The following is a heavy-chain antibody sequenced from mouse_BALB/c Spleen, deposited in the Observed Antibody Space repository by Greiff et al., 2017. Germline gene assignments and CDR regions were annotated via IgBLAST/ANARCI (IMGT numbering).Heavy chain of an antibody. CDR1: GFTFSSFG. Sequence: EVMLVESGGGLVQPGGSRKLSCAASGFTFSSFGMHWVRQAPEKGLEWVAYISSGSSTIYYADTVTGRFTISRDNPKNTLFLQMTSLKSEDTAMYYCARYYDYDGLDYWGQGTTLTVSS. D-gene: IGHD2-4*01. CDR3: ARYYDYDGLDY. CDR2: ISSGSSTI. J-gene: IGHJ2*01. V-gene: IGHV5-17*02.